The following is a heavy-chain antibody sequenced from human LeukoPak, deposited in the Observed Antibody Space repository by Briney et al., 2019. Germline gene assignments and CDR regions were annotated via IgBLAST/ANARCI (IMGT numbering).Heavy chain of an antibody. CDR3: ARDCSGGSCYGAFDI. CDR2: IYYSGST. V-gene: IGHV4-30-4*01. Sequence: SETLSLTCTVSGGSISSGDYYWSWIRQPPGKGLEWIGYIYYSGSTYYNPSLKSRVTISVDTSENRFSLKLSSVTATDTAVYYCARDCSGGSCYGAFDIWGQGTMVTVSS. D-gene: IGHD2-15*01. J-gene: IGHJ3*02. CDR1: GGSISSGDYY.